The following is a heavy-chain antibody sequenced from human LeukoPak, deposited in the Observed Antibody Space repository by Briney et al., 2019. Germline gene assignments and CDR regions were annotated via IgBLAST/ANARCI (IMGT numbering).Heavy chain of an antibody. D-gene: IGHD3-22*01. CDR1: GGSISSSS. CDR2: ISSSSSTI. CDR3: ARERTYYYDSSGYNWNAFDI. Sequence: ETLSLTCTVSGGSISSSSYYWGWIRQPPGKGLEWVSYISSSSSTIYYADSVKGRFTISRDNAKNSLYLQMNSLRAEDTAVYYCARERTYYYDSSGYNWNAFDIWGQGTMVTVSS. V-gene: IGHV3-48*01. J-gene: IGHJ3*02.